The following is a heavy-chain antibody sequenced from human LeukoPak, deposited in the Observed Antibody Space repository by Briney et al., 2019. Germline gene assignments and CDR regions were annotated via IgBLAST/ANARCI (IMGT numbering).Heavy chain of an antibody. J-gene: IGHJ4*02. CDR3: AREPAGTYGRYHDY. CDR2: ITDGGGHS. V-gene: IGHV3-23*01. CDR1: GFIFSSYA. D-gene: IGHD1-7*01. Sequence: PGGSLRFSCAASGFIFSSYAMGWVRQAPGKGLEWVSTITDGGGHSYYADSMKGRFRVSRDNFKNTLYLQMDSLRAEDTALYYCAREPAGTYGRYHDYWGQGTLVTVSS.